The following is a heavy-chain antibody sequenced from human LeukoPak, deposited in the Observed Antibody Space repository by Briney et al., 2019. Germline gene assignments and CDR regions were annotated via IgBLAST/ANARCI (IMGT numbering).Heavy chain of an antibody. CDR1: GGPISTYY. V-gene: IGHV4-59*01. CDR3: ARGMEAFDI. D-gene: IGHD3-3*01. CDR2: FYYSGST. Sequence: PSETLSLTCTVSGGPISTYYWSWIRQPPGKELEWIGYFYYSGSTNYNPSLKSRVTISVDTSNNHFSLKLTSVTAADTAVYYCARGMEAFDIWGQGTMVTVSS. J-gene: IGHJ3*02.